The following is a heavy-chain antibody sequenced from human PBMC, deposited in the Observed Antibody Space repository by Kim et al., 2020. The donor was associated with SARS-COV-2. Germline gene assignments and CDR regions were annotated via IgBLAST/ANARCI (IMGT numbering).Heavy chain of an antibody. J-gene: IGHJ2*01. CDR1: GYAFTNYD. CDR2: MNPNNGDT. V-gene: IGHV1-8*01. D-gene: IGHD2-2*01. Sequence: ASVKVSCKASGYAFTNYDINWVRQATGQGLEWMGWMNPNNGDTGFAKQFRGRVTMTRNTSMSTAYMELSSLTSDDTAVYYCARVFREAQYLFWYFDLWGRGTLVTVSS. CDR3: ARVFREAQYLFWYFDL.